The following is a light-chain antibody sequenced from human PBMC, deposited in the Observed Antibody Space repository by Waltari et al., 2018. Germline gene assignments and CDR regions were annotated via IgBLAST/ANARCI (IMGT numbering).Light chain of an antibody. V-gene: IGLV2-14*03. CDR2: DVI. CDR1: SRDVGCYNY. Sequence: QSALTPPASVSGSPGQSITISCTGTSRDVGCYNYVSWYQQHPGNAPKLMIYDVINRPSGVSNRFSCSKSGNTASLTISGLQAEDEADYYCSSYTSSSTLTVFGGGTQLTVL. CDR3: SSYTSSSTLTV. J-gene: IGLJ7*01.